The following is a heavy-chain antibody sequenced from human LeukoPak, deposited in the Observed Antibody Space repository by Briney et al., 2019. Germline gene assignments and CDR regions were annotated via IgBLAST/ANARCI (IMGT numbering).Heavy chain of an antibody. CDR1: GXTFSSYG. CDR3: AKDYGDYYFDY. CDR2: ISYDGSNK. Sequence: PGRSLRLSCAASGXTFSSYGMHWVRQAPGKGLEWVAVISYDGSNKYYADSVKGRFTISRDNSKNTLYLQMNSLRAEDTAVYYCAKDYGDYYFDYWGQGTLVTVSS. V-gene: IGHV3-30*18. D-gene: IGHD4-17*01. J-gene: IGHJ4*02.